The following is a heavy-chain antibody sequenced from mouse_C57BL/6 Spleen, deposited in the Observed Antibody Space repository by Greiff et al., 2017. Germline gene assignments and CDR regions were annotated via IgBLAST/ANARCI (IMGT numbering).Heavy chain of an antibody. CDR2: IDPSDSYT. V-gene: IGHV1-50*01. Sequence: QVQLQQPGAELVKPGASVTLSCKASGYTFTSYWMQWVKQRPGQGLEWIGEIDPSDSYTNYNQKFKGKATLTVDTSSSTAYMQLSSLTSEDSAVYYCARSPYYGSYYYAMDYWGQGTSVTVSS. CDR1: GYTFTSYW. J-gene: IGHJ4*01. CDR3: ARSPYYGSYYYAMDY. D-gene: IGHD1-1*01.